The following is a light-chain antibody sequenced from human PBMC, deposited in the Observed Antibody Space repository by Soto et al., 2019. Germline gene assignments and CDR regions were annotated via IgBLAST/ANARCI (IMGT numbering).Light chain of an antibody. Sequence: EIVMTQSPVTLSVSPGERATLSCRASQSVRSNLAWYQQKPGQAPRLLIYDASNRATGIPARFSGSGSGTEFTLTISSLQSEDFAVYYCQQYNNWPPWTFGQGTKVEIK. J-gene: IGKJ1*01. V-gene: IGKV3-15*01. CDR3: QQYNNWPPWT. CDR2: DAS. CDR1: QSVRSN.